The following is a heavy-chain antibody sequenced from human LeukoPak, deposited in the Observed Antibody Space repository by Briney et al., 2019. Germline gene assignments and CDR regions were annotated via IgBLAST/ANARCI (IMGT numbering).Heavy chain of an antibody. J-gene: IGHJ4*02. CDR3: ARDHSSSGQLFDY. D-gene: IGHD6-13*01. V-gene: IGHV4-59*01. CDR2: IYYTGST. CDR1: GGSISSYY. Sequence: PSETLSLTCNVSGGSISSYYWSWIRQSPGKGLEWIGFIYYTGSTNHNPSLKSRVTISVDTSKNQISLKLSSVTAADTAVYYCARDHSSSGQLFDYWGQGTPVSVSS.